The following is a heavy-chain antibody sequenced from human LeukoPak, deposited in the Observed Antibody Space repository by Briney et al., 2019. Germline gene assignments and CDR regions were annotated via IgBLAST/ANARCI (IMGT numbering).Heavy chain of an antibody. V-gene: IGHV4-4*08. CDR3: AREHGGPGAFDI. CDR1: GGSISSYY. Sequence: KPSETLSLTCTVSGGSISSYYWSWIRQPPGKGLEWIGYIYTSGSTNYNPSLKSRVTMSVDTSKNQFSLKLSSVTAADTAVYYCAREHGGPGAFDIWGQGTMVTVSS. J-gene: IGHJ3*02. D-gene: IGHD4-23*01. CDR2: IYTSGST.